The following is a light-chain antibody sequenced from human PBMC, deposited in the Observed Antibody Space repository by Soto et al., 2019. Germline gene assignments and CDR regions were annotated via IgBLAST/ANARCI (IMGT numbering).Light chain of an antibody. CDR2: GAS. CDR1: QSISSSY. Sequence: EIVLTQSPGTLSLSPGERATLSCRARQSISSSYLAWFQQKPGQAPRLLIYGASSRATGIPDRFSGSGSGTDFTLTISRLEPEDFAVYYCQQHGSTPFTFGQGTRLEI. CDR3: QQHGSTPFT. J-gene: IGKJ5*01. V-gene: IGKV3-20*01.